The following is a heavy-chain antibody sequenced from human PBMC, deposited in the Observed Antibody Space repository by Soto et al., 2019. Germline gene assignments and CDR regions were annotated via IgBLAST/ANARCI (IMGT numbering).Heavy chain of an antibody. CDR3: AREVVTPVFPFDY. V-gene: IGHV3-48*02. D-gene: IGHD2-21*02. CDR1: GFTFSTYM. CDR2: ISSSSSTI. J-gene: IGHJ4*02. Sequence: TGGSLRLSCAACGFTFSTYMMNWVRQAPGKGLEWVSYISSSSSTIYYADSVKGRFTISRDNAKNSLYLQMNSLRDEDTAVYYCAREVVTPVFPFDYWGQGTLVTVSS.